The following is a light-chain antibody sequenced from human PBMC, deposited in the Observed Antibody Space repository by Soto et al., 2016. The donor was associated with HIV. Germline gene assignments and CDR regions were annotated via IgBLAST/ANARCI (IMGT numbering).Light chain of an antibody. J-gene: IGKJ2*01. V-gene: IGKV1-6*01. CDR1: QGIRND. CDR2: AAS. Sequence: AIQMTQSPSSPSASVGDRVTITCRASQGIRNDLGWYQQKPGKAPKLLIYAASSLQSGVPSRFSGSGSGTDFTLTINSLQPEDFATYYCLQDYNYPYTFGQGTNLEMK. CDR3: LQDYNYPYT.